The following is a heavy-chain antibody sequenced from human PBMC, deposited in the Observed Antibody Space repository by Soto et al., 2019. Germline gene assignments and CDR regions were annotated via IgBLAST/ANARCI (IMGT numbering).Heavy chain of an antibody. D-gene: IGHD1-1*01. V-gene: IGHV3-30-3*01. CDR3: AKTFSDGTPAA. J-gene: IGHJ5*02. CDR2: ISYDGSNK. CDR1: GFSFSSYA. Sequence: PGGSLRLSCAASGFSFSSYAMHWVRQAPGKGLEWVAVISYDGSNKYYADSVKGRFTISRDNSKNTLYLQMNSLRAEDTAVYFCAKTFSDGTPAAWGQGTLVTVSS.